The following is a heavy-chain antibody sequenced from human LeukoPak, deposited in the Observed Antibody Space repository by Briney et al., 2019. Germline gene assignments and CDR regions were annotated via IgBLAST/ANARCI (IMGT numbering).Heavy chain of an antibody. CDR3: ARDWRYDILTGYYMGAFDI. J-gene: IGHJ3*02. D-gene: IGHD3-9*01. CDR2: ISSSSSYI. V-gene: IGHV3-21*01. CDR1: GFTFSSYS. Sequence: GGSLRLSCAASGFTFSSYSMNWVRQAPGKGLEWASSISSSSSYIYYADSVKGRFTISRDNAKNSLYPQMNSLRAEDTAVYYCARDWRYDILTGYYMGAFDIWGQGTMVTVSS.